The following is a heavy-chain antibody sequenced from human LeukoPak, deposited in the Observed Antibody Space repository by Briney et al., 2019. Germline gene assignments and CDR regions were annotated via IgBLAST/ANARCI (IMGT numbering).Heavy chain of an antibody. D-gene: IGHD6-13*01. CDR3: ASAPSYSSVFDY. CDR2: IRPNSGGT. V-gene: IGHV1-2*02. Sequence: ASVKVSCKASGYTFAAYYMYWVRQAPGQGLEWMGWIRPNSGGTNYTQRFQGRVTMTRDTSINTAYMELSRLTSEDTAVYYCASAPSYSSVFDYWGQGTLVTVSS. CDR1: GYTFAAYY. J-gene: IGHJ4*02.